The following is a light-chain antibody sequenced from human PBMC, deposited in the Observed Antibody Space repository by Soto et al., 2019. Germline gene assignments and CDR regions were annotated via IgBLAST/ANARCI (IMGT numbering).Light chain of an antibody. CDR3: QQYGISRT. J-gene: IGKJ1*01. V-gene: IGKV3-20*01. Sequence: EIVLTQSPGTLSLTPGERATLSCRASQSVSSTFLAWYPQKPGQAPKVLIYGASTRTTGIPDRFSGSGSGTYFTITIIQLETEDFAMYYCQQYGISRTFGPGTNVEMK. CDR1: QSVSSTF. CDR2: GAS.